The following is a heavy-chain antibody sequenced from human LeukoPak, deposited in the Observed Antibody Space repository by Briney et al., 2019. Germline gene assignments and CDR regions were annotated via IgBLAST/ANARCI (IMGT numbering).Heavy chain of an antibody. V-gene: IGHV1-69*04. Sequence: WASVTVSCKASGGTFSSDAISWVRQAPGQGLEWMGRIIPIFGIANYAQKFQGRVTITADKSTSTAYMELSSLRSEDTRVYYCATHSTYYDYVWGRQNYFDYWGQGTLVSVSS. CDR1: GGTFSSDA. D-gene: IGHD3-16*01. CDR2: IIPIFGIA. CDR3: ATHSTYYDYVWGRQNYFDY. J-gene: IGHJ4*02.